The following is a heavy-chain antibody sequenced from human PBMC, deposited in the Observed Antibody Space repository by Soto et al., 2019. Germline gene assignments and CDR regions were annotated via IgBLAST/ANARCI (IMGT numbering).Heavy chain of an antibody. V-gene: IGHV3-23*01. CDR2: ISGSGGST. CDR3: AKGSYYDILTGYYLSDY. Sequence: EVQLLESGGGLVQPGGSLRLSCAASGFTFSSYAMSWVRQAPGKGLEWVSAISGSGGSTYYADSVKGRFTISRDNSKNALYLKMNSLRAEDTAVYYCAKGSYYDILTGYYLSDYWGQGTLVTVSS. CDR1: GFTFSSYA. D-gene: IGHD3-9*01. J-gene: IGHJ4*02.